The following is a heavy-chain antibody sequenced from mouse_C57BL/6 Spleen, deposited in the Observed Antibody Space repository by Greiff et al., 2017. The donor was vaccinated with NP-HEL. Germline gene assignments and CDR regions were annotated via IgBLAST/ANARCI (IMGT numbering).Heavy chain of an antibody. V-gene: IGHV1-15*01. J-gene: IGHJ4*01. Sequence: QVQLQQSGAELVRPGASVTLSCKASGYTFTDYEMHWVKQTPVHGLEWIGAIDPETGGTAYNQKFKGKAILTADKSSSTAYMELRSLTSEDSAVYYCTRDRDGYYYYAMDYWGQGTSVTVSS. CDR2: IDPETGGT. CDR1: GYTFTDYE. D-gene: IGHD2-3*01. CDR3: TRDRDGYYYYAMDY.